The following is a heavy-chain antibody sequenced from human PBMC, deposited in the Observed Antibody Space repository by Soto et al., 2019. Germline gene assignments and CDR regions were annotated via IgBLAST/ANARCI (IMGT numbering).Heavy chain of an antibody. D-gene: IGHD6-6*01. CDR3: ARVALEYSSSFDP. Sequence: SGYTFTSYGISWVRQAPGQGLEWMGWISAYNGNTNYAQKLQGRVTMTTDTSTSTAYMELRSLRSDDTAVYYCARVALEYSSSFDPWGQGTLVTVSS. CDR1: GYTFTSYG. V-gene: IGHV1-18*01. CDR2: ISAYNGNT. J-gene: IGHJ5*02.